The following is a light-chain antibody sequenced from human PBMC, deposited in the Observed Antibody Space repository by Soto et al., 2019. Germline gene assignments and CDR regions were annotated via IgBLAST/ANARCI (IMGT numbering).Light chain of an antibody. V-gene: IGKV1-39*01. CDR3: QQNFNTWT. Sequence: DIQMTQSPSSLSASVGDRVTITCRAGQNIGRSLNWYQQKPGKAPKRLIYAASGLQIGVQPRFSGSGSGTDFTLTNSSLQPEDFATYYCQQNFNTWTFGQGNKVEMK. J-gene: IGKJ1*01. CDR2: AAS. CDR1: QNIGRS.